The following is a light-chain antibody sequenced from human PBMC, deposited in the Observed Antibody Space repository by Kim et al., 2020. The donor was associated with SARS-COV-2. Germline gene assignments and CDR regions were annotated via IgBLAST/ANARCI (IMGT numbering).Light chain of an antibody. CDR3: QAWDSSTVV. V-gene: IGLV3-1*01. J-gene: IGLJ2*01. Sequence: VSTGQTASITCSGDKLGDKYACWYQQRPGQSPVLIIYQDIKRPSGIPERFSGSNSGNTATLTISGTQAMDEADYYCQAWDSSTVVFGGGTQLTVL. CDR1: KLGDKY. CDR2: QDI.